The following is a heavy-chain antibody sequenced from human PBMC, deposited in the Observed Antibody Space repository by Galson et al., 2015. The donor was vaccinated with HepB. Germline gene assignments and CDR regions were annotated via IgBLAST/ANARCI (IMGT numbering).Heavy chain of an antibody. V-gene: IGHV1-18*01. CDR1: GYTFSSYS. D-gene: IGHD2-15*01. J-gene: IGHJ5*02. CDR3: ARGALVAVVGATKNDWFVP. CDR2: ISAYDGNT. Sequence: SVKVSCKASGYTFSSYSITWVRQAPGQGLEWMGWISAYDGNTKYAQNLQGRLTMTTDTSRTTAYMELRSLRSDDTAVYYCARGALVAVVGATKNDWFVPWGQGTLVTVSS.